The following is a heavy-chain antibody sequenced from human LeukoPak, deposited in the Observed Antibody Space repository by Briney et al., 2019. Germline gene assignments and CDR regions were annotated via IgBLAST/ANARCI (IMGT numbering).Heavy chain of an antibody. D-gene: IGHD6-19*01. V-gene: IGHV3-21*01. J-gene: IGHJ3*02. Sequence: GGSLRLSCAASGFTFSSYEMNWVRQAPGKGLEWVSSISSSSIYIYYADSLKGRFTISRNNAKNSLYLHIDSLRAEDTAVYYCARGRVGQWLVDAFDIWGQGTMVTVSS. CDR2: ISSSSIYI. CDR1: GFTFSSYE. CDR3: ARGRVGQWLVDAFDI.